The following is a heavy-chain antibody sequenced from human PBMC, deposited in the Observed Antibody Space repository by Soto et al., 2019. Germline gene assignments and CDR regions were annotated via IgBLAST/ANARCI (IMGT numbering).Heavy chain of an antibody. Sequence: QVQLVESGGGVVQPGRSLRLSCAASGFTFSSYGMHLVRQAPGKGLEWVAVISYDGSNKYYADSVKGRFTISRDNSKNTLYLQMNSLRAEDTAVYYCAKDTIAVAPTFDYWGQGTLVTVSS. CDR2: ISYDGSNK. D-gene: IGHD6-19*01. J-gene: IGHJ4*02. CDR1: GFTFSSYG. V-gene: IGHV3-30*18. CDR3: AKDTIAVAPTFDY.